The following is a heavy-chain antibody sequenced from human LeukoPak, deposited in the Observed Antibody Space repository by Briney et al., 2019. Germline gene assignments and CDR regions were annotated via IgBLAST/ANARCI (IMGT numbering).Heavy chain of an antibody. CDR1: GFTVSSKY. Sequence: PGGSLRLSCAASGFTVSSKYMSWVRQAPGKGLEWVSVIYSGGGTYYADSVKGRFTISRDKSKNTLYLQMNSLRAEDTAVYYCARDINYYDNGGYDFYYYMDVWGKGTTVTVSS. J-gene: IGHJ6*03. CDR2: IYSGGGT. D-gene: IGHD3-22*01. V-gene: IGHV3-66*01. CDR3: ARDINYYDNGGYDFYYYMDV.